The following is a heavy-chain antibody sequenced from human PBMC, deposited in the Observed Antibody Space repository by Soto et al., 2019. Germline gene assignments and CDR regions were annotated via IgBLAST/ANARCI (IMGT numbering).Heavy chain of an antibody. CDR2: IYPGDSDT. Sequence: PGESLKISCKGSGYSFTSYWIGWVRQMPGKGLEWMGIIYPGDSDTRYSPSFQGQVTISADKSISTAYLQWSSLKATDTAMYYCARHAYDFWSGHPNPRYYYGMDVWGQGTTVPVSS. J-gene: IGHJ6*02. V-gene: IGHV5-51*01. CDR3: ARHAYDFWSGHPNPRYYYGMDV. D-gene: IGHD3-3*01. CDR1: GYSFTSYW.